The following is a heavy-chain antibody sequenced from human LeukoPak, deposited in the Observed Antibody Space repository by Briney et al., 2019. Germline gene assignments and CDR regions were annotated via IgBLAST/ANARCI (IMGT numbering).Heavy chain of an antibody. J-gene: IGHJ5*02. CDR1: GFSLSTSGVG. D-gene: IGHD2-2*01. CDR2: IYWDDDK. V-gene: IGHV2-5*02. Sequence: SGPTLVKXTQTLTLTCTFSGFSLSTSGVGVDWIPQPPGKALEWLALIYWDDDKRYSPSLKSRLTITKDTSKNQVVLTMTNMDPVDTATYYCAQRPYCSSTSCTNWFDPWGQGTLVTVSS. CDR3: AQRPYCSSTSCTNWFDP.